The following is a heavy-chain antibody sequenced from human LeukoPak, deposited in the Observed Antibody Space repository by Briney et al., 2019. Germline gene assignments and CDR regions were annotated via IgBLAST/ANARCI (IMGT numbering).Heavy chain of an antibody. CDR1: GFTFSSYA. V-gene: IGHV3-20*04. J-gene: IGHJ3*01. Sequence: GGSLRLSCAASGFTFSSYAMSWVRQPPGKGLEWVCNINWNGGSTSCADSLKGRLTISRDNAKSSLYLQMNSLRAEDTAMYFCARRMPGDAFDVWGQGTMVTVSS. D-gene: IGHD2-2*01. CDR2: INWNGGST. CDR3: ARRMPGDAFDV.